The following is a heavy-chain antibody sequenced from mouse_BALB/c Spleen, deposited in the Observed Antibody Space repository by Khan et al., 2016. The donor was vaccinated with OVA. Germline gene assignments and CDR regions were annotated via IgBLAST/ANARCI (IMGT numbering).Heavy chain of an antibody. J-gene: IGHJ3*01. CDR1: GYTFTDYY. Sequence: QVRLQQSGAELARPGASVKLSCKASGYTFTDYYINWVKQRPGQGLEWIGEISPGSGDTYYNERFKGKATLTADTSSSTAYMQLSSLTSEASAVSFCTSRSYIGYAMAYWGQGTLVTVSA. V-gene: IGHV1-77*01. D-gene: IGHD1-2*01. CDR3: TSRSYIGYAMAY. CDR2: ISPGSGDT.